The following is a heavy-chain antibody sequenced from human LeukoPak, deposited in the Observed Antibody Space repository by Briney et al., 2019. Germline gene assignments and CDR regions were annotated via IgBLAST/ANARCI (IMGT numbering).Heavy chain of an antibody. V-gene: IGHV4-59*01. CDR3: ARFRLRDDYNSGLDY. CDR1: GGSISSYY. D-gene: IGHD5-24*01. J-gene: IGHJ4*02. CDR2: IYYSGST. Sequence: SETLSLTCTDSGGSISSYYWSWIRQPPGKGLEWIGYIYYSGSTNYNPSLKSRVTISIDTSKNQFSLKLSSVTAADTAVYYCARFRLRDDYNSGLDYWGQGTLVTVSS.